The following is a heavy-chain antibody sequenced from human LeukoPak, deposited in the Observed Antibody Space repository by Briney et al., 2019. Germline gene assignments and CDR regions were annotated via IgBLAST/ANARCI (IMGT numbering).Heavy chain of an antibody. CDR3: ARGGVDVVGSYSYYYYGMDV. J-gene: IGHJ6*02. D-gene: IGHD2-15*01. CDR2: INHSGST. V-gene: IGHV4-34*01. Sequence: SETLSLTCAVYAVSFSCYYWRWIRQPPGNELKWIGEINHSGSTNSHPSLKRGATISVATSRNQFSVQRSPVTAAKTAAYYCARGGVDVVGSYSYYYYGMDVWGQGTTVTVSS. CDR1: AVSFSCYY.